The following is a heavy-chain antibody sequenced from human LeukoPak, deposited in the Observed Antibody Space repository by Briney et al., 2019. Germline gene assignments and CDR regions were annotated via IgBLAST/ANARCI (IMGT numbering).Heavy chain of an antibody. CDR3: ARDRAAFGVVQVGY. V-gene: IGHV3-74*01. CDR1: TFTFSRYW. Sequence: GGSLRLSCAASTFTFSRYWMHWVRHAPGKGLVWVSRINSDGTNTYYADSVKGRFTISRDNTKNTLYPQMNSLRTEDTAVYYCARDRAAFGVVQVGYWGQGTLVTVSS. CDR2: INSDGTNT. J-gene: IGHJ4*02. D-gene: IGHD3-3*01.